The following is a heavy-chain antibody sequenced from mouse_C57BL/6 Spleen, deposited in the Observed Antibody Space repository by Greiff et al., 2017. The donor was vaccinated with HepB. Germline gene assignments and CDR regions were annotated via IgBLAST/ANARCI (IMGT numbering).Heavy chain of an antibody. V-gene: IGHV1-61*01. Sequence: VQLQQPGAELVRPGSSVKLSCKASGYTFTSYWMDWVKQRPGQGLEWIGNIYPSDSETHYNQKFKDKATLTVDKSSSTAYMQLSSLTSEDSAVYYCARDYYGSSYGTAWFAYWGQGTLVTVSA. J-gene: IGHJ3*01. CDR3: ARDYYGSSYGTAWFAY. D-gene: IGHD1-1*01. CDR2: IYPSDSET. CDR1: GYTFTSYW.